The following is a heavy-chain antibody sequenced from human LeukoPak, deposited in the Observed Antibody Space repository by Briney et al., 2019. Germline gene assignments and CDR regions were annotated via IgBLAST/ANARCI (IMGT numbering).Heavy chain of an antibody. J-gene: IGHJ5*02. D-gene: IGHD4-17*01. Sequence: GGSLRLSCAASGFTVSSNYMSWVRQAPGKGLEWVSVIYSGGSTYYADSVKGRFTISRDNSKNTLYLQMNSLRAEDTAVYYCARAMTTVTTGSFDPCGQGTLVTVSS. CDR1: GFTVSSNY. CDR3: ARAMTTVTTGSFDP. V-gene: IGHV3-53*01. CDR2: IYSGGST.